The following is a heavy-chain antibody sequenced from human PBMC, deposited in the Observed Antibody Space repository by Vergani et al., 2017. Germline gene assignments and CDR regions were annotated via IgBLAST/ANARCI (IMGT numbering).Heavy chain of an antibody. D-gene: IGHD5-12*01. V-gene: IGHV1-69*01. Sequence: QVQLVQSGAEVKKPGSSVKVSCKASGGTFSSYAISWVRQAPGQGLEWMGGIIPIFGTANYAQKFQGRVTITADESTSTAYMELSSLRSEYTAVYYCAGGRGYSGYDFGPRGGMFDYWGQGTLVTVSS. J-gene: IGHJ4*02. CDR3: AGGRGYSGYDFGPRGGMFDY. CDR1: GGTFSSYA. CDR2: IIPIFGTA.